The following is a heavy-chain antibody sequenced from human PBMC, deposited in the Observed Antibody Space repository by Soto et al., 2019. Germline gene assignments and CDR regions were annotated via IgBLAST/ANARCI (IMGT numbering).Heavy chain of an antibody. CDR2: INAGNGNT. CDR1: GYTFTSYG. V-gene: IGHV1-3*01. D-gene: IGHD3-3*01. Sequence: ASVKVSCKASGYTFTSYGMHWVRQAPGQRLEWMGWINAGNGNTKYSQKFQGRVTITRDTSASTAYMELSSLRSEDTAVYYCARSATIFGVVTLLGGGGMDVWG. J-gene: IGHJ6*02. CDR3: ARSATIFGVVTLLGGGGMDV.